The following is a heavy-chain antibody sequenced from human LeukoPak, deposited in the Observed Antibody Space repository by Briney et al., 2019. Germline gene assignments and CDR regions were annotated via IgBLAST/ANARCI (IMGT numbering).Heavy chain of an antibody. Sequence: SETLSLTCTVSGGSISSGDYYWSWIRQPPGKGLEWIGYIYYSGSTYYNPSLKSRVTISVDTSKSQFSLKLSSVTAADTAVYYCARVSTMVRGFDAFDIWGQGTMVTVSS. CDR2: IYYSGST. CDR1: GGSISSGDYY. V-gene: IGHV4-30-4*08. CDR3: ARVSTMVRGFDAFDI. D-gene: IGHD3-10*01. J-gene: IGHJ3*02.